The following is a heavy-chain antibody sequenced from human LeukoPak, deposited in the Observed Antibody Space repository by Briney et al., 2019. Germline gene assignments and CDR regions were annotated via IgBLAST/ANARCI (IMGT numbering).Heavy chain of an antibody. J-gene: IGHJ4*02. Sequence: SETLSITCTVSGGSISSYYWSWIRQPPGKGLEWIGYIYYSGSTNYNPSLKSRVTMSVDTSKNQFSLKLSSVTAADTAVYYCARQPTIFGVVKYYFDYWGQGTLVTVSS. V-gene: IGHV4-59*08. D-gene: IGHD3-3*01. CDR2: IYYSGST. CDR1: GGSISSYY. CDR3: ARQPTIFGVVKYYFDY.